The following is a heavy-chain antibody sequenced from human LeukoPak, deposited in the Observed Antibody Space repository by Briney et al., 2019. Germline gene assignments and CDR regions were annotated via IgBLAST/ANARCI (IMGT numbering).Heavy chain of an antibody. CDR2: IIGSGSST. CDR1: GFTFSSYA. V-gene: IGHV3-23*01. CDR3: AKDRAQQLVLDF. J-gene: IGHJ4*02. Sequence: PGGSLGLSCAASGFTFSSYAMSWVRQAPGKGLEWVSAIIGSGSSTYYADSVKGRFTISRDNSKNTLFLQMNSLGAEDTAVYYCAKDRAQQLVLDFWGQGTLVTVSS. D-gene: IGHD6-13*01.